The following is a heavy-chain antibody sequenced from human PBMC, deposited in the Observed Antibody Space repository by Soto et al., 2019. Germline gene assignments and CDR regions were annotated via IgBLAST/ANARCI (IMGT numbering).Heavy chain of an antibody. CDR2: ISAYNGNT. J-gene: IGHJ6*02. CDR1: GYTFTSYG. Sequence: ASVKVSCKASGYTFTSYGISWVRQAPGQGLEWMGWISAYNGNTNYAQKLQGRVTMTTDTSTSTAYMELRSLRSDDTAVYYCARDVVSGYCGGDFYPYGMDVWGQGTTVTVSS. D-gene: IGHD2-21*01. V-gene: IGHV1-18*01. CDR3: ARDVVSGYCGGDFYPYGMDV.